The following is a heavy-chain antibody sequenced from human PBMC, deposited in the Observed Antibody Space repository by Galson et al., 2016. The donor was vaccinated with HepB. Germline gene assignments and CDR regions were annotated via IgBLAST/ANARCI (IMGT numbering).Heavy chain of an antibody. J-gene: IGHJ6*02. CDR3: ASAPGAFYYYYAMDV. CDR2: ISSGGGTI. V-gene: IGHV3-48*03. CDR1: GSTFSSYE. Sequence: SLRLSCAASGSTFSSYEMNWVRQAPGKGLEWLSYISSGGGTIYYAGSVKGRFTISRDNAKNSLYLQMSSLRADDTAVYYCASAPGAFYYYYAMDVWGQGTTVTVPS.